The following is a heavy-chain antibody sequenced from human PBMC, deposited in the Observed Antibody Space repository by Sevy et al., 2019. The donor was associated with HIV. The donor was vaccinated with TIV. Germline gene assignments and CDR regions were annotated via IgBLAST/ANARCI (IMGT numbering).Heavy chain of an antibody. CDR3: ARGGPPTSSGSNPDS. CDR1: GGSISSYY. CDR2: IYTSGST. J-gene: IGHJ4*02. V-gene: IGHV4-4*07. D-gene: IGHD1-26*01. Sequence: SETLSLTCTVSGGSISSYYWNWIRQPAGKGLEWIGRIYTSGSTNYNPSLKSRVTMSVDTSKNQFSLKLSSVTAADTAVYYCARGGPPTSSGSNPDSWGQGTLDTASS.